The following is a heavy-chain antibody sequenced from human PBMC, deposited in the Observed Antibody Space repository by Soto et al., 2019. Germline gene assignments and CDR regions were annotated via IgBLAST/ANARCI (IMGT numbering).Heavy chain of an antibody. V-gene: IGHV2-5*01. CDR2: IYWNDDK. D-gene: IGHD3-22*01. J-gene: IGHJ4*02. CDR3: AHAKTYYYDISSGGFDY. Sequence: QITLKESGPTLVKPTQTLTLTCTFSGFSLSTSGVGVGWIRQPPGKALEWLALIYWNDDKCYSPSLKSRLTITKDTSKNQVVLTMTNMDPVDTATYYCAHAKTYYYDISSGGFDYWGQGTLVTVSS. CDR1: GFSLSTSGVG.